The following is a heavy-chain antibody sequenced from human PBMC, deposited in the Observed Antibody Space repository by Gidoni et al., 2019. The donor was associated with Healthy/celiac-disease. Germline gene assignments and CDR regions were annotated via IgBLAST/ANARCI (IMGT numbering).Heavy chain of an antibody. Sequence: EVQLVESGGGLVKPGGSLRLSCAASGFTFSSYSMHWVRQAPGKGLEWVSSISSSSSYIYYADSVKGRFTISRDNAKNSLYLQMNSLRAEDTAVYYCARDRGYCSGGSCYFLSFLFDYWGQGTLVTVSS. CDR2: ISSSSSYI. CDR3: ARDRGYCSGGSCYFLSFLFDY. D-gene: IGHD2-15*01. CDR1: GFTFSSYS. V-gene: IGHV3-21*01. J-gene: IGHJ4*02.